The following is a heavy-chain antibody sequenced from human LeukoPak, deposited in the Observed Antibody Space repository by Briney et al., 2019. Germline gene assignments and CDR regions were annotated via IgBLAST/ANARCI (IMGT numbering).Heavy chain of an antibody. CDR1: GGSFSGYY. CDR2: INHSGST. CDR3: ARTGDYDGY. Sequence: PSETLSLTCAVYGGSFSGYYWSWIRQPPGKGLEWIGEINHSGSTNYNPSLKSRVTISVDTSKNQFSLKLSSVTAADTAVYYCARTGDYDGYWGQGTLVTVSS. D-gene: IGHD4-23*01. V-gene: IGHV4-34*01. J-gene: IGHJ4*02.